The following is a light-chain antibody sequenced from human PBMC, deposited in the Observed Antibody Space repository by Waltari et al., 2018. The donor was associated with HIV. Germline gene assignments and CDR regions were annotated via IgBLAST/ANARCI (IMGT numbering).Light chain of an antibody. CDR3: QQTYSLPLT. CDR2: GGS. J-gene: IGKJ3*01. Sequence: DIEMTQSPSPLSASVGDRVSITCRASQTISNYLNWYQQKPGRAPLVLISGGSFRQGSVPSRFSASVSGTDFTLTISGLQPEDFATYYCQQTYSLPLTFGPGTKLDVK. CDR1: QTISNY. V-gene: IGKV1-39*01.